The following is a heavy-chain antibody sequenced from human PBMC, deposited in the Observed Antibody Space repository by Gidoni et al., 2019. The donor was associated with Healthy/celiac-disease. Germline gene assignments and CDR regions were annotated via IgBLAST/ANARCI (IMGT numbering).Heavy chain of an antibody. V-gene: IGHV4-30-2*01. CDR1: SGGYS. J-gene: IGHJ3*02. CDR2: IYHSGST. CDR3: ARGPYGDYFSSAFDI. D-gene: IGHD4-17*01. Sequence: SGGYSWSWIRQPPGKGLEWIGYIYHSGSTYYNPSLKSRVTISVDRSKNQFSLKLSSVTAADTAVYYCARGPYGDYFSSAFDIWGQGTMVTVSS.